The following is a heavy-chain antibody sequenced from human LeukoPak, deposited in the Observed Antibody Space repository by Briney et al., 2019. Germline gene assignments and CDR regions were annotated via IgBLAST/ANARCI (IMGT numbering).Heavy chain of an antibody. Sequence: SQTLSLTCTVSGGSISSYYWSWIRQPPGKGLEWIGYIYYSGSTNYNPSLKSRVTISVDTSKNQFSLKLSSVTAADTAVYYCARLVAGYYYYYMDVWGKGTTVTISS. CDR1: GGSISSYY. D-gene: IGHD2-15*01. CDR2: IYYSGST. J-gene: IGHJ6*03. CDR3: ARLVAGYYYYYMDV. V-gene: IGHV4-59*01.